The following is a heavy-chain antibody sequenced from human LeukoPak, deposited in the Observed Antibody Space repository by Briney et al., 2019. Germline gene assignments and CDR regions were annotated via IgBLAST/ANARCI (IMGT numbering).Heavy chain of an antibody. CDR3: AKDRVQGSWYFDL. V-gene: IGHV3-23*01. J-gene: IGHJ2*01. CDR1: GFTFSSYA. D-gene: IGHD3-10*01. CDR2: ILGSGGST. Sequence: GGSLRLSCAASGFTFSSYATSWVRQAPGKGLEWVSGILGSGGSTFFADSLKGRYTVSRDNSKNTLYLHMNSLGADDTAVYYCAKDRVQGSWYFDLWGRGTLVTVSS.